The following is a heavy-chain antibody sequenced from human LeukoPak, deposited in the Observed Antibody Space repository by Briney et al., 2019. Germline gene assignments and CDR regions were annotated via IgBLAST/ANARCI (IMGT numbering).Heavy chain of an antibody. J-gene: IGHJ2*01. CDR1: GFTFSSYD. Sequence: GGSLRLSCAASGFTFSSYDMHWVRQPTGKGLEWVSVIGTAGDTYYPGSVKGRFTISRENAKNSLYLQMNSLRAGDTAVYYCARGTNYDILTGCYTGRGSWYFDLWGRGTLVTVSS. D-gene: IGHD3-9*01. CDR2: IGTAGDT. V-gene: IGHV3-13*04. CDR3: ARGTNYDILTGCYTGRGSWYFDL.